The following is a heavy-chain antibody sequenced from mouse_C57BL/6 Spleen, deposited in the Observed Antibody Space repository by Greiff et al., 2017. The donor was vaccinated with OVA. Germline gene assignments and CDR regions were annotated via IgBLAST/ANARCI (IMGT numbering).Heavy chain of an antibody. Sequence: EVKLVESGAELVRPGASVKLSCTASGFNIKDDYMHWVKQRPEQGLEWIGWIDPENGDTEYASKFQGKATITADTSSNTAYLQLSSLTSEDTAVYYCTTVTGYYFDYWGQGTTLTVSS. V-gene: IGHV14-4*01. CDR2: IDPENGDT. D-gene: IGHD4-1*01. CDR3: TTVTGYYFDY. CDR1: GFNIKDDY. J-gene: IGHJ2*01.